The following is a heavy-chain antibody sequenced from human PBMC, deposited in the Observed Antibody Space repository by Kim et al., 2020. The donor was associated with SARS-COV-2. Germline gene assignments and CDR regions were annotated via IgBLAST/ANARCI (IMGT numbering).Heavy chain of an antibody. CDR3: ASQEDRYCSSTSFYEYYYYGMDV. Sequence: GGSLRLSCAASGFTFSSYSMNWVRQAPGKGLEWVSYISSSSSTIYYADSVKGRFTISRDNAKNTLYLQMNSLRAEDTAVYYCASQEDRYCSSTSFYEYYYYGMDVWGQGTTVTVSS. D-gene: IGHD2-2*01. CDR2: ISSSSSTI. V-gene: IGHV3-48*04. J-gene: IGHJ6*02. CDR1: GFTFSSYS.